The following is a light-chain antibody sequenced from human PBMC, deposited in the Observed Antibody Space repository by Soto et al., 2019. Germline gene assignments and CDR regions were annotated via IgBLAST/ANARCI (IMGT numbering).Light chain of an antibody. CDR3: GTWDSSLSVYV. J-gene: IGLJ1*01. V-gene: IGLV1-51*01. CDR1: SSNIGNNY. CDR2: DNN. Sequence: QSALTQPPSVSAAPGQKVTISCSGSSSNIGNNYVSWYQHLPGTAPKLLIYDNNKRPSGIPDRFSGSKSGTSATLGITGLQTGDEADYYCGTWDSSLSVYVFGTGTKVTVL.